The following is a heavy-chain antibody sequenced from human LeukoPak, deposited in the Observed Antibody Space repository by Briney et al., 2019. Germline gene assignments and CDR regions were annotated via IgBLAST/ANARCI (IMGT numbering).Heavy chain of an antibody. CDR2: ISSSSGHI. V-gene: IGHV3-21*01. D-gene: IGHD3-22*01. CDR1: GFTFSSSS. J-gene: IGHJ3*02. Sequence: PGGSLRLSCAASGFTFSSSSMNWVRQAPGKGLEWVSSISSSSGHIYYADSAKGRFTISRDNAKNSLYLQMNSLRAEDTAVYYCATSLGDYYDSSGYPLGAFDIWGQGTMVTVSS. CDR3: ATSLGDYYDSSGYPLGAFDI.